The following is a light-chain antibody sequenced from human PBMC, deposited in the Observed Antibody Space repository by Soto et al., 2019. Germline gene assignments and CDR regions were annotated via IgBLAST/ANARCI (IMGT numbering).Light chain of an antibody. V-gene: IGKV1-5*03. Sequence: DIQMTQSPSTLSASVGDRVTITCRASQSISSWLAWYQQKPGKAPKHLIYKASSLESGVPSRFSGSGSGTEFTLTISSLQPDDFATYYCQQYNSYPWTFGQGTKVDI. J-gene: IGKJ1*01. CDR3: QQYNSYPWT. CDR1: QSISSW. CDR2: KAS.